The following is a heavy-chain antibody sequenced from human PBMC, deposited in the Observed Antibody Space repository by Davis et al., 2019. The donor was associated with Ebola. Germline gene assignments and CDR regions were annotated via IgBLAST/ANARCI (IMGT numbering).Heavy chain of an antibody. Sequence: GGSLRLSCAASGFTFSSYGMHWVRQAPGKGLEWVAVISYDGSNKYYADSVKGRFTISRDNSKNTLYLQMNSLRAEDTAVYYCAKGGSEDIVLMVYAWYFDYWGQGTLVTVSS. D-gene: IGHD2-8*01. CDR1: GFTFSSYG. J-gene: IGHJ4*02. V-gene: IGHV3-30*18. CDR2: ISYDGSNK. CDR3: AKGGSEDIVLMVYAWYFDY.